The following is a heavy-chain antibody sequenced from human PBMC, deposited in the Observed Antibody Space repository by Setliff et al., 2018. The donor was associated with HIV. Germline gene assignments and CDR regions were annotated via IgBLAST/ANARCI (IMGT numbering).Heavy chain of an antibody. CDR3: AREGGSSGYCGYFDY. CDR1: GFTFSSYA. D-gene: IGHD3-22*01. CDR2: ISSSGGST. V-gene: IGHV3-23*01. Sequence: GGSLRLSCAASGFTFSSYAMSWVRQAPGKGLDWVSAISSSGGSTYYADSVKGRFTISRDNSKNTLYLQMNSLRDEDTAVYYCAREGGSSGYCGYFDYWGQGTLVTVSS. J-gene: IGHJ4*02.